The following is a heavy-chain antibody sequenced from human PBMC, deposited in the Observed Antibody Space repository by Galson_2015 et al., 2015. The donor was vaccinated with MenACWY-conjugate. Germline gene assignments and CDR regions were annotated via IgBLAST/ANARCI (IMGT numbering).Heavy chain of an antibody. CDR2: ISPSATTR. J-gene: IGHJ5*02. D-gene: IGHD4-17*01. V-gene: IGHV3-48*01. CDR1: GLTFSCHG. Sequence: SLRLSCAASGLTFSCHGMNWVRQAPGKGLEWVSYISPSATTRYYADSVRGRFTISRDNAENSLYLQMNSLRVEDTAVYYCARVRGATVKTCWFDLCGRGTLVTVSS. CDR3: ARVRGATVKTCWFDL.